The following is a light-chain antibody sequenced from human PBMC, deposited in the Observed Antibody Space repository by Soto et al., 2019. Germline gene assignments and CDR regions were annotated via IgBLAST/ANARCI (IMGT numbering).Light chain of an antibody. CDR2: GAS. J-gene: IGKJ5*01. CDR3: QQYGSSPPIT. V-gene: IGKV3-20*01. CDR1: QIVSSSY. Sequence: PGERFTLSCRASQIVSSSYLAWYQQKPGQAPRLLIYGASSRATGIPDRFSGSGSGTDFTLTISRLEPEDFAVHYCQQYGSSPPITFGQGTRLEIK.